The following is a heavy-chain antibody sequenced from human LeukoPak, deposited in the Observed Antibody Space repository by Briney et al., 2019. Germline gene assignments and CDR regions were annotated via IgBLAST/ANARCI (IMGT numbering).Heavy chain of an antibody. D-gene: IGHD2-2*01. J-gene: IGHJ4*02. CDR2: ISGDGRST. V-gene: IGHV3-43*02. CDR1: GFTFDDYA. Sequence: GGSLRLSCAASGFTFDDYAMLWVRQTPGKGLEWVSLISGDGRSTYYADSVKGRFTISRDNSKNSLYLQMNSLRTEDTALYYCTKGRKGCSSTNCYGNFDYWGQGTLVTVSS. CDR3: TKGRKGCSSTNCYGNFDY.